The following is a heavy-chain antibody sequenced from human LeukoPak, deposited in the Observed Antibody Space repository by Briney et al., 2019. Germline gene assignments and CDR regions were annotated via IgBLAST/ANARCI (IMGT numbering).Heavy chain of an antibody. V-gene: IGHV1-69*13. CDR3: ARIHCSSTSCFGGLYYYYMDV. Sequence: ASVKVSCKASGGTFSSYAISWVRQAPGQGLEWMGGIIPIFGTANYAQKFQGRATITADESTSTAYMELSSLRSEDTAVYYCARIHCSSTSCFGGLYYYYMDVWGKGTTVTVSS. CDR1: GGTFSSYA. CDR2: IIPIFGTA. J-gene: IGHJ6*03. D-gene: IGHD2-2*01.